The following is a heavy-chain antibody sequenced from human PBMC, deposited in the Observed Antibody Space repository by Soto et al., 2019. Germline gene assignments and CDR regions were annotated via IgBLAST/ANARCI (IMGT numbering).Heavy chain of an antibody. CDR1: GYTFTSYG. J-gene: IGHJ5*02. CDR3: ARNVAGWFWFDP. CDR2: ISAYNGNT. V-gene: IGHV1-18*01. D-gene: IGHD6-19*01. Sequence: ASVKVSCKASGYTFTSYGISWVRQAPGQGLEWMGWISAYNGNTNYAQRLQGRVTMTTDTSTSTAYMELRSLRSDDTAVYYCARNVAGWFWFDPWGQGTLVTVSS.